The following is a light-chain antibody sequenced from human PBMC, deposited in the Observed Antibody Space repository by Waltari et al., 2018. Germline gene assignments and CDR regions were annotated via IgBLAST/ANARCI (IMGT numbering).Light chain of an antibody. CDR1: QSVSSIY. V-gene: IGKV3-20*01. CDR3: QQYGSSPKT. J-gene: IGKJ1*01. Sequence: EIVLTQSPGTLSLSPGERATLSCRASQSVSSIYLAWYQQKPGQAPRLLIYGASSRATGIPDRISGSGSGTDFTLTISRLEPEDFAVYYCQQYGSSPKTFGQGTKVEIK. CDR2: GAS.